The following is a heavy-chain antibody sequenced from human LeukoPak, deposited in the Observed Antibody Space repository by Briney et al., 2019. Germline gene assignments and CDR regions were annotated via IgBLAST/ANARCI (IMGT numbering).Heavy chain of an antibody. D-gene: IGHD2-2*01. CDR3: ARGAGYCSSTSCPMYYYMDV. CDR1: GGTFSSYA. Sequence: SSVKVSCKASGGTFSSYAISWVRQAPGQGLEWTGGIIPIFGTANYAQKFQGRVTITTDESTSTAYMELSSLRSEDTAVYYCARGAGYCSSTSCPMYYYMDVWGKGTTVTVSS. V-gene: IGHV1-69*05. CDR2: IIPIFGTA. J-gene: IGHJ6*03.